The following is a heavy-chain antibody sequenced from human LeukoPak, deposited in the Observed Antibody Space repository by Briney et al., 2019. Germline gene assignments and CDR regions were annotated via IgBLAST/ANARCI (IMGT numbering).Heavy chain of an antibody. D-gene: IGHD1-26*01. Sequence: GSLRLSCAASGFTFSSYAMSWVRQAPGKGLEWVSAISGSGGSTYYADSVKGRFTISRDNSKNTLYLQMNSLRAEDTAVYYCAKDTSGSTSYSYHYGMDVWGQGTTVTVSS. J-gene: IGHJ6*02. CDR2: ISGSGGST. CDR1: GFTFSSYA. CDR3: AKDTSGSTSYSYHYGMDV. V-gene: IGHV3-23*01.